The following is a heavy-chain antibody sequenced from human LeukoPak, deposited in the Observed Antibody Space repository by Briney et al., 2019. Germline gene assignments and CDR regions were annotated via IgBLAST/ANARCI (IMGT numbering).Heavy chain of an antibody. CDR3: ARRDSSSWWSYFDY. V-gene: IGHV4-59*01. CDR2: IYYSGST. J-gene: IGHJ4*02. Sequence: SETLSLTCTVSGGSISSYYWSWIRQPPGKGLEWIGYIYYSGSTNYNPSLKSRVTITVDTSKNQFSLKLSSVTAADTAVYYCARRDSSSWWSYFDYWGQGTLVTVSS. D-gene: IGHD6-13*01. CDR1: GGSISSYY.